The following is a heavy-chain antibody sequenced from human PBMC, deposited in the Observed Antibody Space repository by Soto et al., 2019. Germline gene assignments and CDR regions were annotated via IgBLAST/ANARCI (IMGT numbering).Heavy chain of an antibody. Sequence: WGSWRLSCKASGFNFITYGMHWVRQAQGKGLEWVAVIRYDGTNKFYAESVKGRFTISRDNFRNTLYLQMNSLRVEDTAVYHCAREWGTVVLGAFDLWGQGTMVTVSS. J-gene: IGHJ3*01. V-gene: IGHV3-33*01. CDR3: AREWGTVVLGAFDL. D-gene: IGHD2-15*01. CDR1: GFNFITYG. CDR2: IRYDGTNK.